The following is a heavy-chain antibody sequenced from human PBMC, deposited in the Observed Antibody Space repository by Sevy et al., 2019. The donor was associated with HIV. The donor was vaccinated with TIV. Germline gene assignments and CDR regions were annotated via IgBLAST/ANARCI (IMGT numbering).Heavy chain of an antibody. V-gene: IGHV3-23*01. J-gene: IGHJ6*02. CDR1: GFTFSSYA. D-gene: IGHD3-9*01. CDR2: ISGSGGST. Sequence: GGSLRLSCAASGFTFSSYAMSWVRQAPGKGLEWVSAISGSGGSTYYADSVKGRFTISRDNSKNTLYLQMNSLRAEDTAVYYCAKDSISGILTGYYSYYYVMDVWGQGTTVTVSS. CDR3: AKDSISGILTGYYSYYYVMDV.